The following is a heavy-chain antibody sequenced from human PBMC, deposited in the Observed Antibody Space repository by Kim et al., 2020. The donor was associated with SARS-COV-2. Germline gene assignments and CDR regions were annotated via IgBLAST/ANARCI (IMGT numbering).Heavy chain of an antibody. CDR2: IKQDGSEK. Sequence: GGSLRLSCAASGFTFSSYWMSWVRQAPGKGLEWVANIKQDGSEKYYVDSVKGRFTISRDNAKNSLYLQMNSLRAEDTAVYYCARDLSDYGDFHPFDYWGQGTLVTVSS. J-gene: IGHJ4*02. CDR1: GFTFSSYW. CDR3: ARDLSDYGDFHPFDY. D-gene: IGHD4-17*01. V-gene: IGHV3-7*01.